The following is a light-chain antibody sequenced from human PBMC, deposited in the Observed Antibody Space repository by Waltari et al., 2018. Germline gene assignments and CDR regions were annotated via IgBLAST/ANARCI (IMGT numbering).Light chain of an antibody. CDR2: GAS. CDR1: QAITKRY. Sequence: VLTQSPGTLSLSPGETATLSCRTSQAITKRYIAWYQQKPDQAPRPLIYGASSRAAGIPDRFSGSGSGTDFTLTISRLEPEESAVYYCQQYGSSILYTFGQGTKLEI. CDR3: QQYGSSILYT. J-gene: IGKJ2*01. V-gene: IGKV3-20*01.